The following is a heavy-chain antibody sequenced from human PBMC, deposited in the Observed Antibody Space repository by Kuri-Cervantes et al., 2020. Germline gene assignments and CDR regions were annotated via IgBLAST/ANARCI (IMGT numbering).Heavy chain of an antibody. CDR1: GFTFSSYG. Sequence: GESLKISCAASGFTFSSYGMHWVRQAPGKGLEWVAVISYDGSNKYYADSVKGRFTISRDNSKNTLYLQMNSLRAEDTAVYYCASERGYSYGLSSEPYPGVFQHWGQGTLVTVSS. V-gene: IGHV3-30*03. CDR2: ISYDGSNK. CDR3: ASERGYSYGLSSEPYPGVFQH. D-gene: IGHD5-18*01. J-gene: IGHJ1*01.